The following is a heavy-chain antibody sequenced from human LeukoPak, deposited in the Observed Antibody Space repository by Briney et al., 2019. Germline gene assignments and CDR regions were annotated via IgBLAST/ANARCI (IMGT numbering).Heavy chain of an antibody. J-gene: IGHJ4*02. D-gene: IGHD1-26*01. V-gene: IGHV3-48*01. CDR3: ARVEGGSYYSYFDY. CDR2: ISRSSSTI. Sequence: GGSLRLSCAASGFTFSTYSMNWVRQAPGKGLEWVSYISRSSSTIYYADSVKGRFTISRDNAKNSLDLQMNSLRAEDTAVYYCARVEGGSYYSYFDYWGQGTLVTVSS. CDR1: GFTFSTYS.